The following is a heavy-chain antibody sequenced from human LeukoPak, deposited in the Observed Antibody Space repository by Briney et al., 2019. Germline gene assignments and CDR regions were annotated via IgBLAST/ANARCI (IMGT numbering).Heavy chain of an antibody. D-gene: IGHD3-10*01. V-gene: IGHV3-23*01. Sequence: GGSLRLSCAASGFTFSSYAMSWVRQAPGKGLEWVSVIIGSGARTFYADSVKGRFTISRDNSKNTLYLQMNCLRAEDTAVYYCAKPKGFGELSAFDYWGQGTLVTVSS. CDR2: IIGSGART. CDR3: AKPKGFGELSAFDY. CDR1: GFTFSSYA. J-gene: IGHJ4*02.